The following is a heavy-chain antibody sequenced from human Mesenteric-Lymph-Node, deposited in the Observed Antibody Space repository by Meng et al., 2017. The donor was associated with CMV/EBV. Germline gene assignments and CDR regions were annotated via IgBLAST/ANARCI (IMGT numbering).Heavy chain of an antibody. Sequence: YTFTGHYMHWGRQAPGQGLEGMGSINPNNGGTTYAQKFQGRVTVTRGTSISTAYMELSRLRSDDTAVYYCARGDGDGDYYDYGMDVWGPGTTVTVSS. CDR1: YTFTGHY. CDR3: ARGDGDGDYYDYGMDV. V-gene: IGHV1-2*02. J-gene: IGHJ6*02. CDR2: INPNNGGT. D-gene: IGHD5-24*01.